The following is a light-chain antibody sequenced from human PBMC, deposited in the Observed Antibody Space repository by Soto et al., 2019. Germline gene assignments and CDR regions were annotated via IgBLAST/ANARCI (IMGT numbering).Light chain of an antibody. V-gene: IGLV2-8*01. CDR1: RSDVGGYNY. Sequence: QSVLTQPPSASGSPGQSVTISCTGTRSDVGGYNYVSWYQQHPGKVPKLMIYEVTKRPSGVPDRFSGSKSGNTASLTVSGLQAEDEADYYCSSYAGRNNSVMFGGGTKLTVL. CDR3: SSYAGRNNSVM. CDR2: EVT. J-gene: IGLJ3*02.